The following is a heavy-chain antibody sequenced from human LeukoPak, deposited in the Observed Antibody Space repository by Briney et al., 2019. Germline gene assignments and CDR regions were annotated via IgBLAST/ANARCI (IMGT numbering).Heavy chain of an antibody. V-gene: IGHV1-3*01. CDR2: INAGNGNT. J-gene: IGHJ4*02. CDR1: GYTFTSYA. CDR3: ARVVYSSGIFDY. D-gene: IGHD6-19*01. Sequence: ASVKVSCKASGYTFTSYAMHWVRQAPGQRLEWMGWINAGNGNTKYSQKFQGRVTITRDTSASTAYMELSSLRSEDTAVYYCARVVYSSGIFDYWGQGTLVTVSS.